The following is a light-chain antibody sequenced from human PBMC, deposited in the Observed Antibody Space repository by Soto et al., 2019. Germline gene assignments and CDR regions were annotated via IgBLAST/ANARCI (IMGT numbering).Light chain of an antibody. V-gene: IGLV1-40*01. CDR2: GNS. Sequence: QSVLTQPPSMSGPPGQRVTISCTGSSSNIGAGYDVHWYQQLPGTAPKLLIYGNSNRPSGVPDRFSGSKSGTSASLAITGLQAEDEADYYCQSYDSSLSGWVFGGGTKVTV. J-gene: IGLJ3*02. CDR1: SSNIGAGYD. CDR3: QSYDSSLSGWV.